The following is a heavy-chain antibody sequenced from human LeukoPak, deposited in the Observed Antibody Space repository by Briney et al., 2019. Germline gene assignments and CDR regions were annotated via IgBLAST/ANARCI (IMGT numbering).Heavy chain of an antibody. D-gene: IGHD3-16*01. CDR1: GGSISSYY. V-gene: IGHV4-59*08. Sequence: SETLSLTCTVSGGSISSYYWSWIRQPPGKGLEWIGYIYYSGSTNYNPSLKSRVTISVDTSKNQFSLKLSSVTAADTAVYYCARRRVGGMALFDYWGQGTLVTVSS. J-gene: IGHJ4*02. CDR3: ARRRVGGMALFDY. CDR2: IYYSGST.